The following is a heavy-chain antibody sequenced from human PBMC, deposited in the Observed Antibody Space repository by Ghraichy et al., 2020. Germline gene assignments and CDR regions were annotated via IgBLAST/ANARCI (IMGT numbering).Heavy chain of an antibody. V-gene: IGHV4-34*01. CDR1: GGSFSGYY. Sequence: SETLSLTCAVYGGSFSGYYWSWIREPPGKGLEWIGEITHSGSTNYNPSLKSRVTISLDTSKNQFSLKLSSVTAADTAVYYCARGGVVPARLSLLYWGQGSLVTVPT. CDR2: ITHSGST. J-gene: IGHJ4*02. CDR3: ARGGVVPARLSLLY. D-gene: IGHD2-15*01.